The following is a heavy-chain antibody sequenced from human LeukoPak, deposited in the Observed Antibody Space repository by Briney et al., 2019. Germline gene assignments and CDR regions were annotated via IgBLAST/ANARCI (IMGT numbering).Heavy chain of an antibody. CDR1: GYSFTSYW. J-gene: IGHJ4*02. Sequence: GESLKISYKGSGYSFTSYWIGWVRQMPGKGLEWVGIIYPNDSDTRYSPSFQGQVTISADKSISTAYLQWSSLKASDTAMYYCAKQPTSMVRGIIITDYYFDYWGQGTLVTVSS. D-gene: IGHD3-10*01. CDR3: AKQPTSMVRGIIITDYYFDY. V-gene: IGHV5-51*01. CDR2: IYPNDSDT.